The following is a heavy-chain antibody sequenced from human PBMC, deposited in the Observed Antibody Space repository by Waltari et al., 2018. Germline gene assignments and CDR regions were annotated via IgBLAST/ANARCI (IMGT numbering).Heavy chain of an antibody. CDR3: ATYIGASVGTAAFDV. CDR1: GGSITSSRHY. J-gene: IGHJ3*01. CDR2: ISYAGAT. V-gene: IGHV4-39*01. Sequence: QLQLQESGPGLVKPSETLSLTCSVSGGSITSSRHYLGWIRQPPGQGLEWIGTISYAGATYSSPSLNSRVTVSRDTPKNQLSLTLGSVTASDTAVYYCATYIGASVGTAAFDVWGQGAMVTVSS. D-gene: IGHD5-12*01.